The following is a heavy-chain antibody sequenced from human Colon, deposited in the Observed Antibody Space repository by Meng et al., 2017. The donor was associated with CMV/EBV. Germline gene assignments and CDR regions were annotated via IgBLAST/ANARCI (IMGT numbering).Heavy chain of an antibody. V-gene: IGHV1-18*01. D-gene: IGHD6-6*01. CDR1: VYVFDLYG. J-gene: IGHJ4*02. CDR2: ISADNRYT. Sequence: QVPRVQSGAEVQKPGASVKVSCKTSVYVFDLYGISWVRQAPGQGLEWMGWISADNRYTSYAQKLEGRVTMTRDTSTSTAYMELRSLRSDDTAVYYCARVYEYSSSWGSDYWGQGTLVTVPS. CDR3: ARVYEYSSSWGSDY.